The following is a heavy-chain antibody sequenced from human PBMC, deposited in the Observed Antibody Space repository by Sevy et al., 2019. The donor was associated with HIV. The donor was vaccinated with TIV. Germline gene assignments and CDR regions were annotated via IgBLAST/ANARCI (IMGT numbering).Heavy chain of an antibody. CDR2: ISSSSSYI. J-gene: IGHJ4*02. D-gene: IGHD3-10*01. CDR3: ARGGIGDPFDY. Sequence: GGSLRLSCAASGFTFSSYSMNWVRQAPGKGLEWVSSISSSSSYIYYAHSVKGRFTISRDNAKNSLYLQMNSLRAEDTAVYYCARGGIGDPFDYWGQGTLVTVSS. CDR1: GFTFSSYS. V-gene: IGHV3-21*01.